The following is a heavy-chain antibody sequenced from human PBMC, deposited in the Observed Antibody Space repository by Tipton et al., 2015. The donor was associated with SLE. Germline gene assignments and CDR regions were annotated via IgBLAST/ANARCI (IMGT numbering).Heavy chain of an antibody. CDR2: RYYTGTTT. D-gene: IGHD5-18*01. J-gene: IGHJ5*02. Sequence: TLSLTCTVSGGSVSRSSKYWARVRQPPGKGLEWIGIRYYTGTTTYYNSFLKSPVTISVDTSKNQFSLRLTSVIAADTAVYYCARLHGYSYGLNWFDPWGQGTLISVSS. CDR1: GGSVSRSSKY. V-gene: IGHV4-39*07. CDR3: ARLHGYSYGLNWFDP.